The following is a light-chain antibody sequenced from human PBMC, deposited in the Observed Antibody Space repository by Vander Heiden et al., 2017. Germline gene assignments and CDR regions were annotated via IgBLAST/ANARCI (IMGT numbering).Light chain of an antibody. Sequence: EIVLTQSPGTLSLSPGERATLSCRASLSINRSYFAWYHQKPGQAPRLLIYAASSRATGTPDRFSGSGAGADFTLTISRLEPEDFAVYYCQQYGSSPWTFGQGTKVEIK. CDR2: AAS. CDR3: QQYGSSPWT. CDR1: LSINRSY. V-gene: IGKV3-20*01. J-gene: IGKJ1*01.